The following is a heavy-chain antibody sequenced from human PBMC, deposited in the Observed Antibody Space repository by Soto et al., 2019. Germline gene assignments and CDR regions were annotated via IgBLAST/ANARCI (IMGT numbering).Heavy chain of an antibody. CDR2: INPNSGNI. D-gene: IGHD3-10*01. CDR3: ARGRASGSYYLLDY. Sequence: TSVKVSCKASGNTFTSYDINWVRQATGHGLEWMGWINPNSGNIGYAQKFQGRVTMTRDTAIRTAYMEVSRLRSDDTAVYYCARGRASGSYYLLDYWGQGTLVTVSS. J-gene: IGHJ4*02. CDR1: GNTFTSYD. V-gene: IGHV1-8*01.